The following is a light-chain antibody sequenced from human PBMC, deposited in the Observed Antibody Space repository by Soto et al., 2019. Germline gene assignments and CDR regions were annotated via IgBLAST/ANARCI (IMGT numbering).Light chain of an antibody. J-gene: IGKJ3*01. Sequence: EIVMTQSPATLSVSLGERATLSCRASQTVTTNLAWYQQKPAQAPRLLIYGASTRATGIPGRISGSGSETEFTLTISSLQSEDFAVYYCQQYNYWPLTFGPGTKVEIK. CDR2: GAS. CDR3: QQYNYWPLT. CDR1: QTVTTN. V-gene: IGKV3-15*01.